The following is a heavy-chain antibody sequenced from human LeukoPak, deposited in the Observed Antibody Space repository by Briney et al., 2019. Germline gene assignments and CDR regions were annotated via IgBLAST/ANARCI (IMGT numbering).Heavy chain of an antibody. CDR1: GFTFSGYW. CDR3: ARDWVYKIDY. V-gene: IGHV3-74*01. D-gene: IGHD5-24*01. CDR2: ISHDGII. Sequence: GGSLRLSCVASGFTFSGYWMHWVRQAPGKGLVWVSRISHDGIISYADSVKGRFTISRDNAKNTLILQMNSLRVEDTAVYYCARDWVYKIDYWGRGTLVTVTS. J-gene: IGHJ4*02.